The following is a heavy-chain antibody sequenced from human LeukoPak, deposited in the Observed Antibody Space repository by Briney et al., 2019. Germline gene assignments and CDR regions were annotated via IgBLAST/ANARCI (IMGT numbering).Heavy chain of an antibody. CDR1: GYTLTGYY. Sequence: GASVKVSCKASGYTLTGYYMHWVRQAPGQGLEWMGWINPNSGGTNYAQKFQGRVTMTRDTSISTAYMELSRLRSDDTAVYYCARDACSGGSCSNYFDYWGQGTLVTVSS. J-gene: IGHJ4*02. CDR2: INPNSGGT. CDR3: ARDACSGGSCSNYFDY. D-gene: IGHD2-15*01. V-gene: IGHV1-2*02.